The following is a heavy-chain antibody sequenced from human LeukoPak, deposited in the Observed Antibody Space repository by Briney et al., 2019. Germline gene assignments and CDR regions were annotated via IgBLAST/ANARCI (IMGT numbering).Heavy chain of an antibody. Sequence: PSETLPLTCAVYGGSFSGYYWSWLRQPPGKGLEWSGEINHSGSTNYTPSPKSRVTISVDTSKNQFSLKLSSVTAADTAVYYCARGGPKRVSRGPLAAAGAQAYWGQGTLVTVSS. J-gene: IGHJ4*02. D-gene: IGHD6-13*01. V-gene: IGHV4-34*01. CDR3: ARGGPKRVSRGPLAAAGAQAY. CDR2: INHSGST. CDR1: GGSFSGYY.